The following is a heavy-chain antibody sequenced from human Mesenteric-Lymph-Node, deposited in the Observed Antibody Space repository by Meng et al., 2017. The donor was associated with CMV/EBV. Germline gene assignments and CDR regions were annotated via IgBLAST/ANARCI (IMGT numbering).Heavy chain of an antibody. Sequence: SETLSLTCTVSGGSISVGRSYWGWIRQPPGKGLEWLGSVWHSGSTYYRPSLRSRLTISVDTSNNQFSLILNSVTAADTAVYYCARLLWPPGGSLTSWGRGTLVTVSS. V-gene: IGHV4-39*01. CDR1: GGSISVGRSY. CDR3: ARLLWPPGGSLTS. CDR2: VWHSGST. D-gene: IGHD4/OR15-4a*01. J-gene: IGHJ5*02.